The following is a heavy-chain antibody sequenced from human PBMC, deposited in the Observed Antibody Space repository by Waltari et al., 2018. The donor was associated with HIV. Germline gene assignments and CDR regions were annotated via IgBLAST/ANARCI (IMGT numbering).Heavy chain of an antibody. D-gene: IGHD3-22*01. Sequence: EVPLVQSGGEVKKPGESLKLSCTASGYIFTSYWIGWVRQMPGKGLEWMGIIYPGDSDTRYSPSFQGQVTISADKSISTAYLQWSSLKASDTAMYYCATSRSTYYDTGGYFDYWGQGTLVTVSS. CDR1: GYIFTSYW. CDR2: IYPGDSDT. CDR3: ATSRSTYYDTGGYFDY. J-gene: IGHJ4*02. V-gene: IGHV5-51*03.